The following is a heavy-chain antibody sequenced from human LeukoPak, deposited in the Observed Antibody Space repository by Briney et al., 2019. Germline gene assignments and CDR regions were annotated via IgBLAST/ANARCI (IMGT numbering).Heavy chain of an antibody. CDR2: INPNRGGR. D-gene: IGHD2-2*01. J-gene: IGHJ5*02. Sequence: ASVKVSCMASGYTFIDYYVHWVRQAPGQGGEGVGWINPNRGGRFYAQKFQGRVTMTRDTSITTAYMEMSGLKSDDTAVYYCARVDRGYCSSTSCSSRRWFDPWGQGTLVTVSS. CDR1: GYTFIDYY. V-gene: IGHV1-2*02. CDR3: ARVDRGYCSSTSCSSRRWFDP.